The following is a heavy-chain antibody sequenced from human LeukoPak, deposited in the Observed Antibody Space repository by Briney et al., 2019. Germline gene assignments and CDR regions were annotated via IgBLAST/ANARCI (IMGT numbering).Heavy chain of an antibody. J-gene: IGHJ6*03. CDR1: GYSFPSYW. CDR2: IYPGDSDT. V-gene: IGHV5-51*01. CDR3: ARHAPIAAGGYYYYYMDV. D-gene: IGHD6-6*01. Sequence: GESLKISCKGSGYSFPSYWIGWVRQMPGKGLEWMGIIYPGDSDTRYSPSFQGQVTISADKSISTAYLQWSSLKASDTAMYYCARHAPIAAGGYYYYYMDVWGKGTTVTASS.